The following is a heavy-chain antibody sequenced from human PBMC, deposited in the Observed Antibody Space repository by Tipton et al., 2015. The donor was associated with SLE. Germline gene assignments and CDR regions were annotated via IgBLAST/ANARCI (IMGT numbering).Heavy chain of an antibody. J-gene: IGHJ4*02. CDR1: GDSISNVNYY. CDR2: VYYSGNT. CDR3: ARMDYSQFQLLYFGS. Sequence: TLSLTCTVSGDSISNVNYYWNWLRQRPGKGLEWIGYVYYSGNTLYNPSLRSRVTMSLDTSKNQFSLKLRSLTAADSAMYFCARMDYSQFQLLYFGSWGQGILVTVSS. D-gene: IGHD4-11*01. V-gene: IGHV4-30-4*08.